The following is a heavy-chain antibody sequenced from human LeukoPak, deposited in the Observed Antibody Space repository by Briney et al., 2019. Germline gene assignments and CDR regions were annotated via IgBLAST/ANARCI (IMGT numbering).Heavy chain of an antibody. J-gene: IGHJ3*02. V-gene: IGHV4-31*03. CDR2: IYYSGST. CDR3: ATESIAAAVDAFDI. D-gene: IGHD6-13*01. Sequence: SQTLSLTCTVSGGSISSGGYYWSWIRQHPGKGLEWIGYIYYSGSTYYNPSLKSRVTISVDTSKNQFSLKLSSVTAADTAVYYCATESIAAAVDAFDIWGQGTMVTVSS. CDR1: GGSISSGGYY.